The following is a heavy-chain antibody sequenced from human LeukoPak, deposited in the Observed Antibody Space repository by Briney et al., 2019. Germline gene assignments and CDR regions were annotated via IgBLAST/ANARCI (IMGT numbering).Heavy chain of an antibody. V-gene: IGHV4-59*01. CDR2: SYYNGNT. CDR1: GGSITNYY. J-gene: IGHJ6*03. Sequence: SETLSLTCTVSGGSITNYYWSWIRQPPGKGLEWIGFSYYNGNTNYNPSLKSRVTISVDMSKNQFSLSLRSVTAADTAVYYCARDTVPAAYYYMDVWGKGTTVTISS. CDR3: ARDTVPAAYYYMDV. D-gene: IGHD2-2*01.